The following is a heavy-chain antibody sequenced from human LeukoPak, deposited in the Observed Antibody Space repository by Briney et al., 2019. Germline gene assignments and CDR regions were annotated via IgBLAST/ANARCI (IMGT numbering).Heavy chain of an antibody. CDR3: ATASPVDWLFSV. D-gene: IGHD3-9*01. V-gene: IGHV4-34*01. CDR2: INHSGST. J-gene: IGHJ4*02. CDR1: GGSISSYY. Sequence: SETLSLTCTVSGGSISSYYWSGFRKPPGKGLEWIREINHSGSTNYNPSLKSRVTISVDTSKNQFSLKLSSVTAADTAVYYCATASPVDWLFSVWGQGTLVTVSS.